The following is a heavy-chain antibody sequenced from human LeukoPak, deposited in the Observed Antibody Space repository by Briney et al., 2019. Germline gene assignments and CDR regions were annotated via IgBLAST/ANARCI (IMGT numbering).Heavy chain of an antibody. D-gene: IGHD3-16*01. Sequence: GGSLRLSCAASGFTFSNYYMTWVRQAPGEGLEWVSYISTSSTYTKYAESVKGRFTISRDNAKNSLYLQMNSLRAEDTAVYYCATGAWGDYWGQGTLVTVSS. CDR2: ISTSSTYT. CDR3: ATGAWGDY. V-gene: IGHV3-11*06. J-gene: IGHJ4*02. CDR1: GFTFSNYY.